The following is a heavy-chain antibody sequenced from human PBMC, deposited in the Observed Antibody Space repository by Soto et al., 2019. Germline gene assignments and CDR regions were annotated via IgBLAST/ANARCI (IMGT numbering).Heavy chain of an antibody. D-gene: IGHD6-6*01. J-gene: IGHJ6*02. CDR1: GGSISSSNW. CDR2: IYHSGST. V-gene: IGHV4-4*02. CDR3: ARGERGYSSSSHYYYYRMDV. Sequence: SETLSLTCAVSGGSISSSNWWSWVRQPPGKGLEWIGEIYHSGSTNYNPSLKSRVTISVDKSKNQFSLKLSSVTAADTAVYYCARGERGYSSSSHYYYYRMDVWGQGPTVTVSS.